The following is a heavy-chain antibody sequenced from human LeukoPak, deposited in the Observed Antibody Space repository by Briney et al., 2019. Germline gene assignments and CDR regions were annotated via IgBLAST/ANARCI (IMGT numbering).Heavy chain of an antibody. CDR1: GFTFSSYS. D-gene: IGHD2-15*01. J-gene: IGHJ3*02. Sequence: GGSLRLSCAASGFTFSSYSMNWVRQAPGKGLEWVSSISSSSSYIYYADSVKGRFTISRDNAKNSLYLQMNSLRAEDTAVYYCARDSRAAPDDAFDIWGQGTMVTVSS. V-gene: IGHV3-21*04. CDR2: ISSSSSYI. CDR3: ARDSRAAPDDAFDI.